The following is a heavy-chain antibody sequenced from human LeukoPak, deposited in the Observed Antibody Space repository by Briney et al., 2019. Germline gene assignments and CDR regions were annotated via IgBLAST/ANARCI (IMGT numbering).Heavy chain of an antibody. V-gene: IGHV4-34*01. CDR2: INHSGST. D-gene: IGHD6-19*01. Sequence: SETLSLTCAVYGGSFSGYYWSWLRQPPGKGLEWIGEINHSGSTNYNPSLKSRVTISVDTSKNQFSLKLSSVTAADTAVYYCARGPYSSGWFLFDYWGQGTLVTVSS. CDR3: ARGPYSSGWFLFDY. CDR1: GGSFSGYY. J-gene: IGHJ4*02.